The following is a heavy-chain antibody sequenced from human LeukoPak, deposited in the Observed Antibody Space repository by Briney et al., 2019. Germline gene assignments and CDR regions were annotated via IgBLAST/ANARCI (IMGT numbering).Heavy chain of an antibody. D-gene: IGHD4-23*01. V-gene: IGHV3-49*04. CDR3: SREHGGNSEY. CDR2: IRNKAYGWTT. J-gene: IGHJ4*02. Sequence: GGSLRLSCTASGFIFCDYAMSWVRQAPGKGLEWVGFIRNKAYGWTTEYAASVRGRFTISRDDSKSIAYLQMNSLKTEDTAVYYCSREHGGNSEYWGQGTLVTVSS. CDR1: GFIFCDYA.